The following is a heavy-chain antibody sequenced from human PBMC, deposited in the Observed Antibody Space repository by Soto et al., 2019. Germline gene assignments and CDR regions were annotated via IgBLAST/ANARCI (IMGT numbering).Heavy chain of an antibody. Sequence: NPSETLSLTCSVSGDSLKNHYWAWIRHSPGKGLEWIGNIYDSGSIIYNPSLRSRVSISGDTSTNQFSMSLTSVTAADTARYYCARMYSSGSGWFHPWGQGTLVTVSS. J-gene: IGHJ5*02. D-gene: IGHD6-19*01. CDR3: ARMYSSGSGWFHP. V-gene: IGHV4-59*11. CDR2: IYDSGSI. CDR1: GDSLKNHY.